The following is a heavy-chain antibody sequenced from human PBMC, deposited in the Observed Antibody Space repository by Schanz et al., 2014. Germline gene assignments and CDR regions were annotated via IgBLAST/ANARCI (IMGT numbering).Heavy chain of an antibody. V-gene: IGHV1-3*03. CDR3: ARAKRFGDMDV. D-gene: IGHD3-10*01. Sequence: QVQLIQSGAEVKKPGASVKVSCKTSGYTFTDYPINWVRQAPGRRLEWMGWINTASGNTRYSEAFQGRVTLTTDTSTSTAYMELRNLRSDDTAVYYCARAKRFGDMDVWGQGTTVTVSS. CDR1: GYTFTDYP. J-gene: IGHJ6*02. CDR2: INTASGNT.